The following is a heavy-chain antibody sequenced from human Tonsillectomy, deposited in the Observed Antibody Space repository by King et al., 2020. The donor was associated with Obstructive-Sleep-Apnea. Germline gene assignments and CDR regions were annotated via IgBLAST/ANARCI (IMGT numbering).Heavy chain of an antibody. CDR1: GFTFSSYA. CDR2: ISGSGGGT. CDR3: AKDNDYVWGSVRGFDY. J-gene: IGHJ4*02. D-gene: IGHD3-16*01. V-gene: IGHV3-23*04. Sequence: VQLVESGGGLVQPGGSLRLSCAASGFTFSSYAMSWVRQAPGKGLEWVSAISGSGGGTYYADSVKGRFTISRDNSKNTLYLQMNSLRAEDTAVYYCAKDNDYVWGSVRGFDYWGQGTLVTVSS.